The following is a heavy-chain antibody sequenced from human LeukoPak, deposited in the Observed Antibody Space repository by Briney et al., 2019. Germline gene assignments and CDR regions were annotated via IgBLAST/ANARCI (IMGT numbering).Heavy chain of an antibody. CDR1: GGSISSYY. D-gene: IGHD6-19*01. CDR2: IDNSGRN. V-gene: IGHV4-4*07. J-gene: IGHJ4*02. Sequence: KTSETLSLTCTVSGGSISSYYWTWIRQPAGKGLEWIGRIDNSGRNDYNPSLKSRVTMSVDTSKNQFSLELISVTAADTAVYYCTRGHGWTDYWGQGTLVTVSS. CDR3: TRGHGWTDY.